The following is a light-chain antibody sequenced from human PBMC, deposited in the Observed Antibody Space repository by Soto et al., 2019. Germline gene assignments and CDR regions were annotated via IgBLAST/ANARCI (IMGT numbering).Light chain of an antibody. CDR1: QSVSSN. V-gene: IGKV3D-15*01. Sequence: EIVMTQSPGTLSLSLGETATLSCGASQSVSSNLAWYQQNPGQAPRLLIYGASTRATDIPARFSGSGSGTEFTLTISGLQSEDCAVYYCQQYHNWVTFGGGTKVDIK. CDR2: GAS. J-gene: IGKJ4*01. CDR3: QQYHNWVT.